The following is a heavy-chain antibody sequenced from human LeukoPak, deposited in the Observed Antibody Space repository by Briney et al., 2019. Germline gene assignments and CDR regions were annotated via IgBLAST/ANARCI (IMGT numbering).Heavy chain of an antibody. CDR3: ARLSTDTAMVNFDY. D-gene: IGHD5-18*01. CDR1: GYRFTSYW. J-gene: IGHJ4*02. CDR2: FYPGDSDT. Sequence: GESLKISFKGSGYRFTSYWIGWVRQMPGKGLEWMGIFYPGDSDTRYSPSFQAQATFSAAKPISTAYLQWSSLKASDTAMYYCARLSTDTAMVNFDYWGQGTLVTVSS. V-gene: IGHV5-51*01.